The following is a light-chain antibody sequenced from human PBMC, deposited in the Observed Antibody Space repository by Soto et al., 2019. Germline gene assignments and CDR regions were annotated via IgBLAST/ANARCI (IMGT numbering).Light chain of an antibody. CDR1: QTISSW. CDR3: QQYNVYWT. Sequence: DIQMTQSPSTLSGSVGDRVTITCRASQTISSWLAWYQQKPGEAPKLLIYKASTLKSGVPSRFSGSGSGTEFTLTIDSLQPDDFATYYCQQYNVYWTFGQGTKVDIK. CDR2: KAS. V-gene: IGKV1-5*03. J-gene: IGKJ1*01.